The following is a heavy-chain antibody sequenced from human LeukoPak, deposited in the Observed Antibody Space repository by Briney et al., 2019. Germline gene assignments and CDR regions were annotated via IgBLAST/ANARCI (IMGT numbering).Heavy chain of an antibody. CDR2: ISSSTSYI. Sequence: PGGSLRLSCAASGFTFSSYSMNWVRQAPGKGLEWVSSISSSTSYIYYADSVKGRFTISRDNAKNSLYLQMNSLRAEDTAVYYCARDRSRAEDDWGQGTLVTVSS. CDR1: GFTFSSYS. CDR3: ARDRSRAEDD. D-gene: IGHD1-14*01. V-gene: IGHV3-21*01. J-gene: IGHJ4*02.